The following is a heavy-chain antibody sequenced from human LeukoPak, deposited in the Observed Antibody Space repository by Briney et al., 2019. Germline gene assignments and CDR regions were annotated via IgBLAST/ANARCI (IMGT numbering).Heavy chain of an antibody. J-gene: IGHJ6*03. CDR1: GFSFSSYE. V-gene: IGHV3-48*03. CDR2: IISTSSTT. CDR3: ARIARDYYYMDV. Sequence: GGSLRLSCAASGFSFSSYEVNWVRQAPGKGLEWVSYIISTSSTTYYEDSVKGRFTVSRDNAKNSLYLQMSSLRVEDTAVYYCARIARDYYYMDVWGKGTTVTVSS.